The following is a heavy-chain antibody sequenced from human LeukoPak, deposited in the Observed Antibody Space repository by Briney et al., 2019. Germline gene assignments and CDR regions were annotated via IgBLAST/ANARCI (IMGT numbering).Heavy chain of an antibody. CDR1: GGSISSSSYY. V-gene: IGHV4-39*07. D-gene: IGHD3-3*01. Sequence: SETLSLTCTVSGGSISSSSYYWGWIRQPPGKGLEWIGSIYYSGSTYYNPSLKSRVTISVDTSKNQFSLKLSSVTAADTAVYYCARSFWSGYYNYFDYWGQGTLVTVSS. J-gene: IGHJ4*02. CDR3: ARSFWSGYYNYFDY. CDR2: IYYSGST.